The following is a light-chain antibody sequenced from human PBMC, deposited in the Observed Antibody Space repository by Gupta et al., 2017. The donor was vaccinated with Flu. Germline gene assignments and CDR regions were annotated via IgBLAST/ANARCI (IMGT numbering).Light chain of an antibody. V-gene: IGKV6-21*01. Sequence: EILLTQSPDFQSVTPEEKVTITCRASQNIGSSLNWYQQKPGQSPKPLIKYASQSFSGVPSRFSGSGSGTHFTLTINSLEAEDAATYYCQQSSRLPLTFGGGTKVEIK. J-gene: IGKJ4*01. CDR3: QQSSRLPLT. CDR2: YAS. CDR1: QNIGSS.